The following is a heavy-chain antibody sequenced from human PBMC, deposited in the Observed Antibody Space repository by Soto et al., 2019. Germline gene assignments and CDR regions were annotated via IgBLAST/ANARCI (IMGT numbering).Heavy chain of an antibody. CDR3: AGVWGSYRYYLEYYFDY. CDR1: GFTFSSYG. J-gene: IGHJ4*02. Sequence: GGSLRLSCAASGFTFSSYGMHWVRQAPGKGLEWVAVISYDGSNKYYADSVKGRFTISRDNSKNTLYLQMNSLRAEDTAVYYCAGVWGSYRYYLEYYFDYWGQGTLVTVSS. V-gene: IGHV3-30*03. CDR2: ISYDGSNK. D-gene: IGHD3-16*02.